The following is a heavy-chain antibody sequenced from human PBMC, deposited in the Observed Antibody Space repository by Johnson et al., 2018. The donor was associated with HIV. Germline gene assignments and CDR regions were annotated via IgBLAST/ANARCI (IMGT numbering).Heavy chain of an antibody. Sequence: QMLLVESGGGVVQPGRALRLSCAASGFTFSNSAMHWVRQAPGKGLEWVAVISYDGDNIYYADSVKGRFTISRDNSKNTLYLQMNSLRVADTAVYYCAKGPLYYYDSRLGSGAFDIWGQGTMVTVSS. V-gene: IGHV3-30-3*01. D-gene: IGHD3-22*01. CDR3: AKGPLYYYDSRLGSGAFDI. CDR1: GFTFSNSA. CDR2: ISYDGDNI. J-gene: IGHJ3*02.